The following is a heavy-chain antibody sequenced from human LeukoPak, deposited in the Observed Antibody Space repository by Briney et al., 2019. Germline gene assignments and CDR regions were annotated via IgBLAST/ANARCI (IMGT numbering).Heavy chain of an antibody. Sequence: ASVKVSCKASGYTFTSYGISWVRQAPGQGLEWMGWISAYNGNTNYAQKLQGRVTMTTDTSTSTAYMELRSLRSDDTAVYYCARVRSGSGSYYDYYYYMDVWGKGTTVTISS. CDR3: ARVRSGSGSYYDYYYYMDV. D-gene: IGHD3-10*01. J-gene: IGHJ6*03. V-gene: IGHV1-18*01. CDR1: GYTFTSYG. CDR2: ISAYNGNT.